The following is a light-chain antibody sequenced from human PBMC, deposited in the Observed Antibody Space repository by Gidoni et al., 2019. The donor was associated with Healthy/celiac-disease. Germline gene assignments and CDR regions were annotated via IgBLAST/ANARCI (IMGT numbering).Light chain of an antibody. CDR1: SSNIGSNY. CDR3: AAWDDSLSGSYV. J-gene: IGLJ1*01. CDR2: RNN. Sequence: QSVLTQPPSASGTPGQRATISCSGSSSNIGSNYVYWYPQLPGTAPKLLIYRNNQRPSGVPDRFSGSKSGTSASLAISGLRSEDEADYYCAAWDDSLSGSYVFGTGTKVTVL. V-gene: IGLV1-47*01.